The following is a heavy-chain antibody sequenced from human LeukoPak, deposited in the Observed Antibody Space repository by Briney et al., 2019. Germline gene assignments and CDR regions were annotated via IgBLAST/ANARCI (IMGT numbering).Heavy chain of an antibody. D-gene: IGHD6-13*01. V-gene: IGHV3-33*06. J-gene: IGHJ4*02. CDR2: IWYDGSNK. Sequence: PGRSLRHSCAASGFTFSSYGMHWVRQAPGKGLEWVAVIWYDGSNKYYADSVKGRFTISRDNSKNTLYLQMNSLRAEDTAVYYCAKGGTGGGSWYDGGVFVYWGQGTLVTVSS. CDR3: AKGGTGGGSWYDGGVFVY. CDR1: GFTFSSYG.